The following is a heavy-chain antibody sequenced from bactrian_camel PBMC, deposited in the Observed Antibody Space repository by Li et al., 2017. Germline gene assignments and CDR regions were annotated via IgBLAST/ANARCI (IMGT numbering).Heavy chain of an antibody. V-gene: IGHV3S6*01. J-gene: IGHJ4*01. D-gene: IGHD6*01. CDR1: GFTFSSFP. CDR3: AADLRLPVMCSSWVIDYKY. Sequence: HVQLVESGGGLVQPGGSLRLSCGASGFTFSSFPMTYVRQAPGKGLEWVSSIYTGGTYTYYADSVKGRFTISRDRTKNTLYLQMNNLGPEDTGVYYCAADLRLPVMCSSWVIDYKYWGQGTQVTVS. CDR2: IYTGGTYT.